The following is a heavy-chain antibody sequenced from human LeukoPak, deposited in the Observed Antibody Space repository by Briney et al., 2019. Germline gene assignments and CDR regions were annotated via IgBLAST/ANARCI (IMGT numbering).Heavy chain of an antibody. V-gene: IGHV1-69*13. D-gene: IGHD5-12*01. CDR1: GGTFSSYA. CDR3: ARGLVATMWTADY. J-gene: IGHJ4*02. Sequence: SVKVSCKASGGTFSSYAISWVRQAPGQGLERMGGIIPIFGTANYAQKFQGRVTITADESTSTAYMELSSLRSEDTAVYYCARGLVATMWTADYWGQGTLVTVSS. CDR2: IIPIFGTA.